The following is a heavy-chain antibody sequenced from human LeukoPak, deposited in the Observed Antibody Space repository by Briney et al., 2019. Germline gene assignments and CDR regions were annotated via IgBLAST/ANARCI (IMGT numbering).Heavy chain of an antibody. V-gene: IGHV3-9*01. J-gene: IGHJ6*02. CDR2: ISWNSGSI. CDR3: AKDKGDYGDYGKGYGMDV. CDR1: GFTFDDYA. D-gene: IGHD4-17*01. Sequence: PGGPLRLSCAASGFTFDDYAMHWVRQAPGKGLEWVSGISWNSGSIGYADSVKGRFTISRDNAKNSLYLQMNSLRAEDTALYYCAKDKGDYGDYGKGYGMDVWGQGTTVTVSS.